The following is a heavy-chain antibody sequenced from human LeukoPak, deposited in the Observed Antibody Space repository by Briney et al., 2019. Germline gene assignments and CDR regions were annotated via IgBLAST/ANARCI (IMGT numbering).Heavy chain of an antibody. Sequence: ASVKVSCKASGYTFTGYYMHWVRQAPGQGLEWMGRINPNSGGTNYAQKFQGRVTMTRNTSISTAYMELSSLRSEDTAVYYCARGLRDIVVVVAAPHYYYYYGMDVWGQGTTVTVSS. CDR2: INPNSGGT. CDR1: GYTFTGYY. CDR3: ARGLRDIVVVVAAPHYYYYYGMDV. D-gene: IGHD2-15*01. V-gene: IGHV1-2*06. J-gene: IGHJ6*02.